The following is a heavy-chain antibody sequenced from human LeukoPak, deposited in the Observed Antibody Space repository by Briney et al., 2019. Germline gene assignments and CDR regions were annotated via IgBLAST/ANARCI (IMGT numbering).Heavy chain of an antibody. J-gene: IGHJ5*02. CDR2: IYHSGST. D-gene: IGHD4-11*01. Sequence: SETLSLTCTVSGYSISSGYYWGWIRQPPGKGLEWIGYIYHSGSTYYNPSLKSRVTISVDRSKNQFSLKLSSVTAADTAVYYCARDRNANWFDPWGQGTLVTVSS. V-gene: IGHV4-38-2*02. CDR3: ARDRNANWFDP. CDR1: GYSISSGYY.